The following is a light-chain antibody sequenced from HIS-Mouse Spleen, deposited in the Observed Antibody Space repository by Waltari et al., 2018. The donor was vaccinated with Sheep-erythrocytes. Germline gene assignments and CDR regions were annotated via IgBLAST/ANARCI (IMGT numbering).Light chain of an antibody. J-gene: IGLJ2*01. Sequence: SYELTQPPSVSVSPGQTASITSSGAKSGAKYACWYQQKPGQYPVLVIYQDSKRPSGIPERFSGSNSGNTATLTISGTQAMDDADYYCQAWDSSTAVFGGGTKLTVL. V-gene: IGLV3-1*01. CDR1: KSGAKY. CDR2: QDS. CDR3: QAWDSSTAV.